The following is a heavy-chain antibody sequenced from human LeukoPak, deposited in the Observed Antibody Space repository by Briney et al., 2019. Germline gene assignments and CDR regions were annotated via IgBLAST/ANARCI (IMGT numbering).Heavy chain of an antibody. Sequence: ASVKVSCKASGYTFTSYYMHWVRQAPGQGLEWMGWINPNSGGTNSSQKFQGRVTMTRDTSISTAYMELSRLRSDDTAVYYCAGEYYYDSNWFDPWGQGTLVTVSS. J-gene: IGHJ5*02. CDR2: INPNSGGT. CDR1: GYTFTSYY. V-gene: IGHV1-2*02. D-gene: IGHD3-22*01. CDR3: AGEYYYDSNWFDP.